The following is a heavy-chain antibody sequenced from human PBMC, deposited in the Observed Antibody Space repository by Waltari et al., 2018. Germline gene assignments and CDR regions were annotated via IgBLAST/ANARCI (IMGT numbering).Heavy chain of an antibody. D-gene: IGHD3-3*01. V-gene: IGHV4-4*07. CDR2: IYTSGST. Sequence: QVQLQESSPGLVKPSETLSLTCTVSGGSISSYYWSWIRQPAGKGLEWIGRIYTSGSTNYNPSLKSRVTMSVDTSKNQFSLKLSSVTAADTAVYYCARGAYYDFWSGYPDAFDIWGQGTMVTVSS. CDR3: ARGAYYDFWSGYPDAFDI. CDR1: GGSISSYY. J-gene: IGHJ3*02.